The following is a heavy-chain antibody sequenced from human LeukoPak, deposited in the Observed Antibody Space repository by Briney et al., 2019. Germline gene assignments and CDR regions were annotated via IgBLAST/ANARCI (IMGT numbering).Heavy chain of an antibody. CDR2: ISSNGGST. J-gene: IGHJ4*02. CDR1: GFTFSSFA. Sequence: PGGSLRLSCAASGFTFSSFAMHWVRQAPGKGLEYVSAISSNGGSTYYANSVKGRSTISRDNSKNTLYLQMGSLRVEDMAVYNCARERVDCSGGGCLYYFDYWGQGTLVTVSS. V-gene: IGHV3-64*01. CDR3: ARERVDCSGGGCLYYFDY. D-gene: IGHD2-15*01.